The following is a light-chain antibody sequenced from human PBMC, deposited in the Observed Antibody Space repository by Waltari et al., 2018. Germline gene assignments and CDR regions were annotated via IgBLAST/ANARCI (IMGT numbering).Light chain of an antibody. CDR2: AAS. V-gene: IGKV1-39*01. CDR1: QSISSY. J-gene: IGKJ1*01. CDR3: QQSYSTPRT. Sequence: DIQMTQSPSSLSASVGDRVTITCRARQSISSYLNLYQQKPEKAPKLLSYAASRLQSGVPSRFSGSGSGTDFTLTISSLQPEDFATYYCQQSYSTPRTFGQGTKVEIK.